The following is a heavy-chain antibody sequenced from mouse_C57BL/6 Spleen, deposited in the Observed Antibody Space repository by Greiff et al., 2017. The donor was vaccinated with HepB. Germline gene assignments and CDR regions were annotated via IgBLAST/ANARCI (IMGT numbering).Heavy chain of an antibody. V-gene: IGHV1-52*01. D-gene: IGHD1-1*01. CDR3: ARGITTVVAGGYFDV. J-gene: IGHJ1*03. Sequence: QVQLKQPGAELVRPGSSVKLSCKASGYTFTSYWMHWVKQRPIQGLEWIGNIDPSDSETHYNQKFKDKATLTVDKSSSTAYMQLSSLTSEDSAVYYCARGITTVVAGGYFDVWGTGTTVTVSS. CDR1: GYTFTSYW. CDR2: IDPSDSET.